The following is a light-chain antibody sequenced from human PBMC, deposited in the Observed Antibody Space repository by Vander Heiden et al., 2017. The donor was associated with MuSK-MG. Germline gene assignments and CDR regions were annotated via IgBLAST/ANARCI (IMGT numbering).Light chain of an antibody. Sequence: SFELTQPPSVSVAPGKTASIACGGNYIERDNVHWYQQKPGQAPVVVIYYDSDRPSGIPDRFSGSNSGNTATLTISRVEAGDEADYYCQVWNSSSDHWAFGGGTKLTGL. CDR3: QVWNSSSDHWA. V-gene: IGLV3-21*04. CDR2: YDS. J-gene: IGLJ3*02. CDR1: YIERDN.